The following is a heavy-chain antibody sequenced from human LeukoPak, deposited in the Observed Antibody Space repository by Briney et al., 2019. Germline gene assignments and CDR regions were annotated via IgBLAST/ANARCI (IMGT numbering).Heavy chain of an antibody. Sequence: PSETLSLTCTVSGGSISSSSYYWGWIRQPPGQGLEWIGSIYYSGSTNYNPSLKSRVTISVDTSKNQFSLKLSSVTAADTAVYYCARMGGGYYDYYFDYWGQGTLVTVSS. J-gene: IGHJ4*02. D-gene: IGHD3-22*01. CDR3: ARMGGGYYDYYFDY. V-gene: IGHV4-39*07. CDR2: IYYSGST. CDR1: GGSISSSSYY.